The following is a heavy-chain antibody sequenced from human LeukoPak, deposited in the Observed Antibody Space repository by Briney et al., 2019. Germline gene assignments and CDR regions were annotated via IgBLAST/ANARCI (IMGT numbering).Heavy chain of an antibody. D-gene: IGHD6-25*01. CDR1: GFTFSSSW. V-gene: IGHV3-7*03. Sequence: PGGSLRLSCAASGFTFSSSWMTWVRQAPGKGLEWVANIKQDGGGKYYVDSVKGRFTISRDNAKNSLYLQMNSLRADDTAVYYCARDLYNSASRWGQGTLVTVSS. CDR2: IKQDGGGK. J-gene: IGHJ4*02. CDR3: ARDLYNSASR.